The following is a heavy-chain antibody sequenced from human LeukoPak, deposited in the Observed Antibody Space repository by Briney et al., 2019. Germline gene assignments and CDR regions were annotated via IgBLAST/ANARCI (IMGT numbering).Heavy chain of an antibody. CDR2: IYYGGST. Sequence: PSETLSLTCTVSGGSISSYYWSWIRQPPGKGLEWIGYIYYGGSTNYNPSLKSRVTISVDTSKNQFSLKLSSVTAADTAVYYCARFVACSSTSCYRADDAFDIWGRGTMVTVSS. CDR1: GGSISSYY. J-gene: IGHJ3*02. D-gene: IGHD2-2*02. V-gene: IGHV4-59*01. CDR3: ARFVACSSTSCYRADDAFDI.